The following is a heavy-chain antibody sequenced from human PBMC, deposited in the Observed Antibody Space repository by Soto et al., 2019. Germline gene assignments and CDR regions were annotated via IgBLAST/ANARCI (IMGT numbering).Heavy chain of an antibody. D-gene: IGHD3-3*01. J-gene: IGHJ3*02. CDR1: GYTFTSYG. Sequence: PGESLKISCKASGYTFTSYGISWVRQAPGQGLEWMGWISAYNGNTNYAQKLQGRVTMTTDTSTSTAYMELRSLRSDDTAVYYCARWWSGRNDAFDIWGQGTMVTVSS. CDR3: ARWWSGRNDAFDI. CDR2: ISAYNGNT. V-gene: IGHV1-18*01.